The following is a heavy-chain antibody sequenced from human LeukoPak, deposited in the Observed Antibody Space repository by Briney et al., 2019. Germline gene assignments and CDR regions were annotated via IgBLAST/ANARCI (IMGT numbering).Heavy chain of an antibody. V-gene: IGHV3-23*01. CDR3: AKDEVYYYDSSGYYFDY. D-gene: IGHD3-22*01. CDR1: GFTFSSYA. J-gene: IGHJ4*02. Sequence: GVSLRLSCAASGFTFSSYAMSWVRQAPGKGLEWVSAISGSGGSTYYADSVKGRFTISRDNSKNTLYLQMNSLRAEDTAVYYCAKDEVYYYDSSGYYFDYWGQGTLVTVSS. CDR2: ISGSGGST.